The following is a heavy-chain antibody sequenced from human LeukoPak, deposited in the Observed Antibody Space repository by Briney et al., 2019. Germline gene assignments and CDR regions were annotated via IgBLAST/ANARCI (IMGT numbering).Heavy chain of an antibody. CDR2: MNPNSGNT. D-gene: IGHD6-19*01. V-gene: IGHV1-8*02. CDR1: GYTFTSYG. CDR3: AREGAVAGDFDY. Sequence: ASVKVSCKASGYTFTSYGISWVRQATGQGLEWMGWMNPNSGNTGYAQKFQGRVTMTRDTSISTAYMELSRLRSDDTAVYYCAREGAVAGDFDYCGQGTLVTVSS. J-gene: IGHJ4*02.